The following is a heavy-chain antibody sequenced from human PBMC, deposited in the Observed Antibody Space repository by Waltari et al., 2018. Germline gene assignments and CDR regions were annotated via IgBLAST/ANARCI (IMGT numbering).Heavy chain of an antibody. CDR3: ARSSAAYSSRYYFDY. V-gene: IGHV4-4*09. CDR1: GGSISSYY. D-gene: IGHD6-13*01. Sequence: QVQLQESGPGLVKPSETLSLTCTVSGGSISSYYWSWFRQPPGKGLEWIGYIYTSGSTNYNPSLKSRVTISVDTSKNQFSLKLSSVTAADTAVYYCARSSAAYSSRYYFDYWGQGTLVTVSS. J-gene: IGHJ4*02. CDR2: IYTSGST.